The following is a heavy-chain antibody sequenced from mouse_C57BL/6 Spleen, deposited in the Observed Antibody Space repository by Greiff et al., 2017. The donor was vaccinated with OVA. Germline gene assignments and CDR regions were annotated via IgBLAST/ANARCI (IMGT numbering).Heavy chain of an antibody. CDR1: GFNIKDYY. Sequence: VQLQQSGAELVKPGASVKLSCTASGFNIKDYYMHWVKQRTEQGLEWIGRIDTEDGETKYAPKVQGKATITADTSSNTAYLQISSLTSEDTAVYYCARLVGPYYGYYDYFDYWGQGTTLTVSS. J-gene: IGHJ2*01. CDR2: IDTEDGET. CDR3: ARLVGPYYGYYDYFDY. D-gene: IGHD2-3*01. V-gene: IGHV14-2*01.